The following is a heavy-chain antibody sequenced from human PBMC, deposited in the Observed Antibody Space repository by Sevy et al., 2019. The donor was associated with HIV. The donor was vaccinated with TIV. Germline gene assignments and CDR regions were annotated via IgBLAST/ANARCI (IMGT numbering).Heavy chain of an antibody. CDR3: AKDGYCSSTSCVNWFDP. CDR2: IRYDGSNK. Sequence: GGSLRLSCAASGFTLSSYSMHWVRQAPGKGLEWVAFIRYDGSNKYYTDSVKGRFTISRDNSKNTLYLQMNSLRAEDTAVYYCAKDGYCSSTSCVNWFDPWGQGTLVTVSS. CDR1: GFTLSSYS. D-gene: IGHD2-2*01. V-gene: IGHV3-30*02. J-gene: IGHJ5*02.